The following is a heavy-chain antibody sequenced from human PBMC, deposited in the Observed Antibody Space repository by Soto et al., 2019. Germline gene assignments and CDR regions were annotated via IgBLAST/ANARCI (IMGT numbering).Heavy chain of an antibody. CDR1: GDTFNFYS. CDR2: VNPILSMS. Sequence: QVQLVQSGAEVKSAGSSVKVSCKASGDTFNFYSINWVRQAPGLGLEWVGRVNPILSMSNYAQRVQGRVTMTADKSTGTAYMELRSLRSEDTAIYYCASNYGSGYRAFASWGQGALVTVSS. V-gene: IGHV1-69*02. J-gene: IGHJ4*02. CDR3: ASNYGSGYRAFAS. D-gene: IGHD3-10*01.